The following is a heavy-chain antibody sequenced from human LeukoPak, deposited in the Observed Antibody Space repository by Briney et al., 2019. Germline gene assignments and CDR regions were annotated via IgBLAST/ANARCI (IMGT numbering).Heavy chain of an antibody. CDR2: IYYSGST. D-gene: IGHD5-18*01. CDR3: ARAQLYNRGYSYGCSHG. CDR1: GGSISSGGYY. J-gene: IGHJ4*02. V-gene: IGHV4-31*03. Sequence: KPSETLSLTCTVSGGSISSGGYYWSWIRQHPGKGLEWIGYIYYSGSTYYNPSLKSRVTISVDTSKNQFSLKLSSVTAADTAVYYCARAQLYNRGYSYGCSHGGGQGTLVTVSS.